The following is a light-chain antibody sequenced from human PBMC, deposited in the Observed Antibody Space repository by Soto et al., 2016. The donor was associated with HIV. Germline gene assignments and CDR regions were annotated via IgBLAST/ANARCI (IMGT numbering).Light chain of an antibody. J-gene: IGKJ1*01. CDR1: QDISNY. CDR2: AAS. Sequence: DIQMTQSPSAMSASVGDRVTITCRASQDISNYLAWFQQKPGKVPERLIYAASSLQSGVPPRFSGSGSGTDFTLTLSSVQPDDVGTYYCQQYNTVPWTFGQGTKLEMK. V-gene: IGKV1-17*03. CDR3: QQYNTVPWT.